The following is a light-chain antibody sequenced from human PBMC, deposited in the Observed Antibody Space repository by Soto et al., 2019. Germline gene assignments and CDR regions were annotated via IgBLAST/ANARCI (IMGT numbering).Light chain of an antibody. CDR3: QRKVT. V-gene: IGKV1-33*01. CDR2: DAS. J-gene: IGKJ3*01. Sequence: DIQMTQSPSSLSASVGDRVTITCQASQEISNYLNWYQQKPGKAPKLLIYDASNLETGVPSRFSGSGSGTDFTFTINSLQPEDIATYYCQRKVTFGPGTKVDIK. CDR1: QEISNY.